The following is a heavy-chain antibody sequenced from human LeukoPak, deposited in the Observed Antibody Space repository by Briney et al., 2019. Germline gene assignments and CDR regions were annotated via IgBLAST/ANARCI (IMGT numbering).Heavy chain of an antibody. D-gene: IGHD6-19*01. Sequence: GGPLSSSWAASELTFITNTMTWFPKVPGKGLEWVYYFSRSSSTIYYADSVQGRFTISRDNAKNSLYLQMNSLRAEDTAVYYCASGSSGWYGGYFDYWGQGTLVTVSS. V-gene: IGHV3-48*01. J-gene: IGHJ4*02. CDR1: ELTFITNT. CDR3: ASGSSGWYGGYFDY. CDR2: FSRSSSTI.